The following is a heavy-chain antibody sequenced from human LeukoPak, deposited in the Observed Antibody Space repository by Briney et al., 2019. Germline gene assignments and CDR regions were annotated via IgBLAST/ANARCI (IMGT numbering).Heavy chain of an antibody. Sequence: PGRSLRLSCAASGFTFSSSGMHWVRQAPGKGLEWIGEVYHSGSTNYNPSLKSRVTISVDKSNNQFSLKLSSVTAADTAVYYCARDPPGSGVNFDQWGQGTLVTVAS. D-gene: IGHD3-10*01. CDR1: GFTFSSSGM. CDR3: ARDPPGSGVNFDQ. CDR2: VYHSGST. V-gene: IGHV4-4*02. J-gene: IGHJ4*02.